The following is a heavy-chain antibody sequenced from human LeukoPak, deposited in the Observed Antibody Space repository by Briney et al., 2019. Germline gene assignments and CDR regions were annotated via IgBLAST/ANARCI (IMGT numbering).Heavy chain of an antibody. Sequence: SETLSLTCTVSGGSISSSSFYWGWIRQPPGKGLQWIGSIYYSGSTYYNPSLKSRVTISVDTSKNQFSLNLRSVTPEDTAVYYCARNLIPEQLVLNFWGQGTLVTVSS. CDR3: ARNLIPEQLVLNF. J-gene: IGHJ4*02. CDR2: IYYSGST. CDR1: GGSISSSSFY. D-gene: IGHD6-13*01. V-gene: IGHV4-39*07.